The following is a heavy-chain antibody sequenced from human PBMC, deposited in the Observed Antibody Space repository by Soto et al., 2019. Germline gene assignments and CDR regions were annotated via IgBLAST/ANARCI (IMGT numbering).Heavy chain of an antibody. CDR1: GFTVSSKY. CDR2: IQSGGTT. V-gene: IGHV3-66*01. D-gene: IGHD2-15*01. Sequence: EVQLVESGGGLVQPGGSLRLSCAASGFTVSSKYMSWVSQAPGKGLEWVSLIQSGGTTYYADSVKGRFTISRDSSKNMLHLQMDSLRAEDTAVYYCARDDILCSGGSCYGVHMDVWGKGTTVTVSS. J-gene: IGHJ6*03. CDR3: ARDDILCSGGSCYGVHMDV.